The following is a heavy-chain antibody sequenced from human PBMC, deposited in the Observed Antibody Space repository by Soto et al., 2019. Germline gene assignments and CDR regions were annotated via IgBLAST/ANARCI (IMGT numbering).Heavy chain of an antibody. J-gene: IGHJ6*02. Sequence: ASVKVSSKASGYTFTSYYMHWVRQAPGQGLERMGIINPSGGSTSYAQKFQGRVTMTRDTSTSTVYMELSSLRSEDTAVYYCARPGYGGNTQPFYYYYGMDVWGQGTTVTVSS. D-gene: IGHD2-15*01. CDR2: INPSGGST. V-gene: IGHV1-46*01. CDR3: ARPGYGGNTQPFYYYYGMDV. CDR1: GYTFTSYY.